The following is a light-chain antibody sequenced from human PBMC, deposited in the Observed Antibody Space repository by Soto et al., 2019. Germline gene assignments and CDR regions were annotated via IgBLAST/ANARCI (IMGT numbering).Light chain of an antibody. J-gene: IGKJ5*01. CDR1: QSISSN. V-gene: IGKV3-15*01. Sequence: MTQSPSSLSASVGDRVTITCRASQSISSNLAWYQQKPGQAPRLLIYGATTRATGVPARFSGGRSGTEFTLTISSLQSEDFAVYYCQQYKDWPPYTFGQGTRLEIK. CDR2: GAT. CDR3: QQYKDWPPYT.